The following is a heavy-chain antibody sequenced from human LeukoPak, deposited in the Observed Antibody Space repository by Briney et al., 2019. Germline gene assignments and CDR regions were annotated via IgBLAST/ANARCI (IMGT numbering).Heavy chain of an antibody. J-gene: IGHJ4*02. CDR1: GFTFSSYG. CDR3: ANVAAAGYQIASFDY. D-gene: IGHD6-13*01. Sequence: GGSLRLSCAASGFTFSSYGMHGVRQAPGEGLEWVAFIRYEGSNKYYADSVKGRFTISRDNSKNTLYLQMNSLRAEDTAVYYCANVAAAGYQIASFDYWGQGTLVTVSS. CDR2: IRYEGSNK. V-gene: IGHV3-30*02.